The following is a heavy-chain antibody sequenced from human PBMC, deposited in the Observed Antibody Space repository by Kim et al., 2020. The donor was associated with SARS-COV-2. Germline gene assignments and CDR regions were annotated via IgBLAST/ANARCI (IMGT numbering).Heavy chain of an antibody. D-gene: IGHD2-2*01. CDR1: EFTFSSSI. CDR3: AREGGTSGRCGYFDS. J-gene: IGHJ4*02. CDR2: MSFDGFSK. V-gene: IGHV3-30*04. Sequence: GGSLRLSCVTSEFTFSSSILHWVRQVPGKGLEWVAAMSFDGFSKYFVDSVKGRFSISRDNSKNTMYLELRGLRDDDSAVYYCAREGGTSGRCGYFDSWGQGTLVTVSS.